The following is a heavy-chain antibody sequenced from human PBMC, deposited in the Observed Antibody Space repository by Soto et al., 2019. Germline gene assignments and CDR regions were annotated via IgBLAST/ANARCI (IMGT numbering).Heavy chain of an antibody. Sequence: PGGSLRLSCVTYGLTFPDYWMSWVRQAPGKGLEWVANIKQDESEKNYLDSVKGRFTISRDNAKNSLYLQMNSLRAEDTAVYYCASDRFRGTYYIRGVTYFFEEWGQGAPVTVSS. V-gene: IGHV3-7*03. CDR1: GLTFPDYW. CDR3: ASDRFRGTYYIRGVTYFFEE. D-gene: IGHD1-26*01. CDR2: IKQDESEK. J-gene: IGHJ4*02.